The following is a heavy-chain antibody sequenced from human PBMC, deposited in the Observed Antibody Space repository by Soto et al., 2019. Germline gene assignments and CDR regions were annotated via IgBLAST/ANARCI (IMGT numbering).Heavy chain of an antibody. CDR1: GGSISSYY. D-gene: IGHD2-15*01. CDR3: ARHVLCSGGSCYPRGGNWFDP. CDR2: IYYSGST. V-gene: IGHV4-59*08. J-gene: IGHJ5*02. Sequence: SETLSLTCTVSGGSISSYYWSWIRQPPGKGLEWIGYIYYSGSTNYNPSLKSRVTISVDTSKNQFSLKLSSVTAADTAVYYCARHVLCSGGSCYPRGGNWFDPWGQGTLVTVSS.